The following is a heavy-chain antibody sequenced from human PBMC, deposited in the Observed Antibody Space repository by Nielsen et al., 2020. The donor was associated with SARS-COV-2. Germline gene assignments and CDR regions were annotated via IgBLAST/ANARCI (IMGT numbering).Heavy chain of an antibody. CDR1: GFTFSGSG. CDR3: IRHLGYGMDV. J-gene: IGHJ6*02. Sequence: GESLKISCAASGFTFSGSGIHWVRQASGKGLEWVGRIRSKANSYATAYAASVKGRFTISRDDSKNTACLQMNSLKIEDTAVYYCIRHLGYGMDVWGQGTTVTVSS. CDR2: IRSKANSYAT. V-gene: IGHV3-73*01. D-gene: IGHD3-16*01.